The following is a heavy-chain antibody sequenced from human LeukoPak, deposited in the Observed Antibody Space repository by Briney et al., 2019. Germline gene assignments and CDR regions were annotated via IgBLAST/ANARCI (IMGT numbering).Heavy chain of an antibody. J-gene: IGHJ4*02. CDR2: LHSRGSSNNNGGST. CDR3: ARMDCSNVSCYLYY. CDR1: GGSMNTYF. D-gene: IGHD2-21*01. V-gene: IGHV4-4*08. Sequence: SETLCLSCTVSGGSMNTYFWSWIRQPPGKGLEWIGYLHSRGSSNNNGGSTNYNPSLKSRVTISVDTYKNQFSLKLSSVTAADTAVYYCARMDCSNVSCYLYYWGQGALVTVSS.